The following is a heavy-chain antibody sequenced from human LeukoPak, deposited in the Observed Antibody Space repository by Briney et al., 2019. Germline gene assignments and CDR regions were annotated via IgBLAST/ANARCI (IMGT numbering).Heavy chain of an antibody. J-gene: IGHJ4*02. V-gene: IGHV1-3*02. CDR2: SNAATGDT. Sequence: GASVKVSCKAPGYMLANHAIHWVRQAPGQRLEWMGWSNAATGDTKYAQEFQGRVTISRDISANTAYMEVSSLRTEDTAVYYCARGAHTTSWTFDSWGQGTLVAVSS. CDR3: ARGAHTTSWTFDS. D-gene: IGHD2-2*01. CDR1: GYMLANHA.